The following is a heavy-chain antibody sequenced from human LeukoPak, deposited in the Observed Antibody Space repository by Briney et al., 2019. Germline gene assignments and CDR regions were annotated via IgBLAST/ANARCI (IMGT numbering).Heavy chain of an antibody. CDR1: EYAFTSYD. V-gene: IGHV1-8*01. CDR2: MNPNSGNT. CDR3: ARGTPSGWHGAVY. D-gene: IGHD6-19*01. J-gene: IGHJ4*02. Sequence: ASVKVSCKASEYAFTSYDINWVRQATGQGLEWMGWMNPNSGNTGYAQKFQGRVTMTRNTSINTAYMELSSLRSEDTAVYYCARGTPSGWHGAVYWGQGTLVTVSS.